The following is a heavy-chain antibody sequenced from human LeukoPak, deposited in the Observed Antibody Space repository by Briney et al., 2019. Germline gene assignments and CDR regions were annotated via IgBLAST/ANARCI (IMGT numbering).Heavy chain of an antibody. CDR3: ARVKEAVRGVIIGSLDY. J-gene: IGHJ4*02. D-gene: IGHD3-10*01. V-gene: IGHV3-21*01. CDR1: GFTFSSYS. CDR2: ISSSTSYI. Sequence: GGSLRLSCAASGFTFSSYSMNWVRQAPGKGLEWVSSISSSTSYIYYADSVRGRFTISRDNAKHSLYLQINRARAEDTAVYYCARVKEAVRGVIIGSLDYWGQRTLVPVPS.